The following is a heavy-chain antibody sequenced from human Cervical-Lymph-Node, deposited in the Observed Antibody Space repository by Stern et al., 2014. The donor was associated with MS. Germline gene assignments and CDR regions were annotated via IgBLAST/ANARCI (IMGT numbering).Heavy chain of an antibody. CDR3: ARTGTTGTTGAFDI. D-gene: IGHD1-1*01. J-gene: IGHJ3*02. Sequence: EVQLVESGGGLVKPGGSLRLSCAASGFTFSSSTMNWVRQAPGKELEWVSSISPSSSYIYYADSVKGRFAISRENAKNSLYLQMNSLRAEDTAVYYCARTGTTGTTGAFDIWGQGTMVTVSS. V-gene: IGHV3-21*01. CDR1: GFTFSSST. CDR2: ISPSSSYI.